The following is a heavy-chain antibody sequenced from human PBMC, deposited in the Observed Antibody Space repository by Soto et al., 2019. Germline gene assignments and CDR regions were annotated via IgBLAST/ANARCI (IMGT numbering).Heavy chain of an antibody. CDR3: ARVYGYCTNGVCLTNWFDP. CDR2: IYYSGST. D-gene: IGHD2-8*01. Sequence: SETLSLTCTVSGGSISSYYWSWIRQPPGKGLEWIGYIYYSGSTNYNPSLKSRVTISVDTSKNQFSLKLSSVTAADTAVYYCARVYGYCTNGVCLTNWFDPWGQGTLVTVSS. V-gene: IGHV4-59*01. CDR1: GGSISSYY. J-gene: IGHJ5*02.